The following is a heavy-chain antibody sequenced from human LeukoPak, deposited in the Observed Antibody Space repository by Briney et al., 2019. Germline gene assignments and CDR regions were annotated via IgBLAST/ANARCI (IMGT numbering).Heavy chain of an antibody. V-gene: IGHV3-23*01. CDR2: ISGSGRST. J-gene: IGHJ5*02. CDR3: AKDVGYCSGGTCYSGRNWFDP. Sequence: GGSLRLSCAASGFTFSSYVMSWVRQAPGKGLEWVSAISGSGRSTFYADSVKGRFTISRDNSKSTLYLQMNSLRAEDTAVYYCAKDVGYCSGGTCYSGRNWFDPWGQGTLVTVSS. D-gene: IGHD2-15*01. CDR1: GFTFSSYV.